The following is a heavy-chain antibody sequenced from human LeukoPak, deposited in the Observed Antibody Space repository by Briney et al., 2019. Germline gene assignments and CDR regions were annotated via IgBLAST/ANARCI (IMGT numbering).Heavy chain of an antibody. V-gene: IGHV3-53*01. D-gene: IGHD5-24*01. CDR2: IYSGGST. CDR1: GGSFSGYY. Sequence: ETLSLTCAVYGGSFSGYYMSWVRQAPGKGLEWVSVIYSGGSTYYADSVKGRFTISRDNSKNTLYLQMNSLRAEDTAVYYCARGMDYYYYYMDVWGKGTTVTISS. J-gene: IGHJ6*03. CDR3: ARGMDYYYYYMDV.